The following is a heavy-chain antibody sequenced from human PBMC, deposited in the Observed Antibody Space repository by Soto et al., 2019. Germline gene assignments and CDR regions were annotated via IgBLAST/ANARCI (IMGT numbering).Heavy chain of an antibody. Sequence: QVQLVQSGAEVKKPGASVRVSCKASGYTITCCAMHWGRQAPGQRPGWLGWINAGNGVTKYLQKFQGRVTITRDTSASPTYKELSRRKSQLTPVYYCARGGEGKAPAVMVYWGQGTLVTVTP. D-gene: IGHD2-21*01. CDR1: GYTITCCA. J-gene: IGHJ4*02. CDR2: INAGNGVT. CDR3: ARGGEGKAPAVMVY. V-gene: IGHV1-3*01.